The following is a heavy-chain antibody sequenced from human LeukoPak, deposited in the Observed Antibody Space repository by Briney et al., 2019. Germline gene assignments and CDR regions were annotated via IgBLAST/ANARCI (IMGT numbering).Heavy chain of an antibody. J-gene: IGHJ4*02. D-gene: IGHD4-11*01. Sequence: ASVKVSCKASGYTFSSYDINWVRQATGQGLEWMGWMNSNNGNTLYAQKFQGRVTMTRNTSISTAYMELSSLRSEDTAVYYCARGVATNFWGQGTLVTVSS. CDR3: ARGVATNF. CDR2: MNSNNGNT. CDR1: GYTFSSYD. V-gene: IGHV1-8*01.